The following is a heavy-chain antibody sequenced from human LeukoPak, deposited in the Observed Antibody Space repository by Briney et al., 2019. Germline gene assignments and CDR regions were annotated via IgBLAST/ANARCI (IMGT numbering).Heavy chain of an antibody. D-gene: IGHD4-23*01. J-gene: IGHJ4*02. CDR2: IYPGDSDT. Sequence: GESLKISCKGSGYSFTSYWIGWVRQMPGKGLEWMGIIYPGDSDTRYSPSFQGQVTISADKSISTAYLQWSGLKASDTAMYYCASRGIHDPYGGELDYWGQGTLVTVSS. CDR1: GYSFTSYW. CDR3: ASRGIHDPYGGELDY. V-gene: IGHV5-51*01.